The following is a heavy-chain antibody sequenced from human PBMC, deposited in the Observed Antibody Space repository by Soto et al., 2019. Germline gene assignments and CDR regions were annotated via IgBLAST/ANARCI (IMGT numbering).Heavy chain of an antibody. CDR2: IYYRGNA. Sequence: PSYSLSLTSSVPDNAINRDTYYWGGIGEPPGKGLEWIGSIYYRGNAYYNPSLQTRVTISLDKSKSQFSLKLNSVTAADSAVYFCARLEGLATISYYFDFWGPGALVTVSS. V-gene: IGHV4-39*01. D-gene: IGHD3-9*01. J-gene: IGHJ4*02. CDR3: ARLEGLATISYYFDF. CDR1: DNAINRDTYY.